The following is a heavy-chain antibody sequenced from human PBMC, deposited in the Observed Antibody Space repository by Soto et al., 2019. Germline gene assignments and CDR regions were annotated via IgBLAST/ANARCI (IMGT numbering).Heavy chain of an antibody. D-gene: IGHD2-2*01. Sequence: PGGSLRLSCTPSAFTVTNNYLTWVRQAPGKGLEWVSLMYAGGTTYYADSVKGRFTISRDNSKNTLYLQMNSLRAEDTAVYYCAREEIVVVPAAIYYYGMDVWGQGTTVTVSS. CDR3: AREEIVVVPAAIYYYGMDV. J-gene: IGHJ6*02. V-gene: IGHV3-66*01. CDR1: AFTVTNNY. CDR2: MYAGGTT.